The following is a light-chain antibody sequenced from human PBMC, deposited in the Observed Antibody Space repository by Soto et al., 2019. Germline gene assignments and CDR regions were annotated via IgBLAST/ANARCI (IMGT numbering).Light chain of an antibody. V-gene: IGLV6-57*04. J-gene: IGLJ2*01. CDR2: ENK. CDR1: SGSIANNY. CDR3: QSYDADFVI. Sequence: NFMLTQPHSVSESLGKTVTISCTRSSGSIANNYVQWYQQRPGSAPTTVIYENKLRPSGGPGRFSDSTDASSNSASLTISGLQTEDEADYYCQSYDADFVIFGGGTKVTVL.